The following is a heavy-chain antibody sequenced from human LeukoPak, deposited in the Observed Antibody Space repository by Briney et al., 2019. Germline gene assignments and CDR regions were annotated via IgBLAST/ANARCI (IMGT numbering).Heavy chain of an antibody. D-gene: IGHD4-17*01. CDR1: GYTFTSYD. J-gene: IGHJ5*02. V-gene: IGHV1-8*01. Sequence: ASVKVSCKASGYTFTSYDINWVRQATGQGLEWMGWMNPNSGNTGYAQKFQGRVTMTRNTSISTAYMELSSLRSEDTAVYYCARDPSLDYGDYVNNWFDPWGQGTLVTVSS. CDR2: MNPNSGNT. CDR3: ARDPSLDYGDYVNNWFDP.